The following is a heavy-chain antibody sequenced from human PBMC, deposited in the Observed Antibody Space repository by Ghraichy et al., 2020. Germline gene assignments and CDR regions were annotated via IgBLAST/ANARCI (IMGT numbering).Heavy chain of an antibody. D-gene: IGHD2-2*01. CDR3: ANSLLVPAAYYYYGMDV. CDR1: GYTFTGYY. V-gene: IGHV1-2*02. J-gene: IGHJ6*02. Sequence: ASVKVSCKASGYTFTGYYMHWVRQAPGQGLEWMGWINPNSGGTNYAQKFQGRVTMTRDTSISTAYMELSRLRSDDTAVYYCANSLLVPAAYYYYGMDVWGQGTTVTVSS. CDR2: INPNSGGT.